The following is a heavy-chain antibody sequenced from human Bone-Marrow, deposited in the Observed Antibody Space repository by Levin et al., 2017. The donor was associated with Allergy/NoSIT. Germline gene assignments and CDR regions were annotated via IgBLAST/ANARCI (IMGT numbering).Heavy chain of an antibody. CDR1: GHNLTELS. CDR3: ATDTTMVEGGYFDL. CDR2: VDPDDGEK. D-gene: IGHD5-18*01. Sequence: ASVKVSCKVSGHNLTELSMHWVRQTPGKGLEWMGGVDPDDGEKVYAQMFQGRVTMTEDTSKDTAYMELSSLRSDDTAVYYCATDTTMVEGGYFDLCGRGTLVTVSS. V-gene: IGHV1-24*01. J-gene: IGHJ2*01.